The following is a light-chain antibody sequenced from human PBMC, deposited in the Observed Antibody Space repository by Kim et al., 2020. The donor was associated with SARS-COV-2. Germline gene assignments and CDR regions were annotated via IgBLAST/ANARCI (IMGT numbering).Light chain of an antibody. CDR2: RND. CDR3: ATWDDALSGCV. CDR1: SSNSGSND. Sequence: GQRVTISCSGGSSNSGSNDVYWYQQFPGTAPKTLISRNDQRLSGVPDRFSGSKSGTSASLAISGLRSEDEADYYCATWDDALSGCVFGGGTQLTVL. J-gene: IGLJ3*02. V-gene: IGLV1-47*01.